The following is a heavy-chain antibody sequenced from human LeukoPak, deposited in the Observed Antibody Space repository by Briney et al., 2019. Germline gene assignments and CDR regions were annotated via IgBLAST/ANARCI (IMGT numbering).Heavy chain of an antibody. J-gene: IGHJ6*03. CDR2: VHPNSGGT. CDR3: ARGRGSSWFYMDV. D-gene: IGHD6-13*01. V-gene: IGHV1-2*06. Sequence: ASVKVSCKASGYRFTGYYMHWVRQAPGQGLEWMGRVHPNSGGTNYAQKIQGRVTMTRDTSTSTAYMEISSLISDDTAVYYCARGRGSSWFYMDVWGKGTTVTVSS. CDR1: GYRFTGYY.